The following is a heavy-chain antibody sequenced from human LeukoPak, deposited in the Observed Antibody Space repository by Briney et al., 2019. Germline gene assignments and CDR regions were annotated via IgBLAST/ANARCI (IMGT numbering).Heavy chain of an antibody. CDR3: ARVDTAMVAFDY. CDR1: GYTFTSYD. J-gene: IGHJ4*02. V-gene: IGHV1-8*01. CDR2: MSPNSGVT. Sequence: ASVTVSCTASGYTFTSYDFNWVRQATGQRPEWMGWMSPNSGVTGYAQKFQDRVTMTRNTSISTAYMELSSLRSDDTAVYYCARVDTAMVAFDYWGQGTLVTVSS. D-gene: IGHD5-18*01.